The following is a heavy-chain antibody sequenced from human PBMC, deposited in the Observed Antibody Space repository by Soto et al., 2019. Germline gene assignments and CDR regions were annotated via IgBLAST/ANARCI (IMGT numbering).Heavy chain of an antibody. CDR3: ARLRYCSSTSCYVRSLYYYYMDV. CDR2: IYPGDSDT. V-gene: IGHV5-51*01. J-gene: IGHJ6*03. D-gene: IGHD2-2*01. CDR1: GYSFTSYW. Sequence: GESLKISCKVSGYSFTSYWIGWVRQMPGKGLEWMGIIYPGDSDTRYSPSFQGQVTISADKSISTAYLQWSSLKASDTAMYYCARLRYCSSTSCYVRSLYYYYMDVWGKGTTVTVSS.